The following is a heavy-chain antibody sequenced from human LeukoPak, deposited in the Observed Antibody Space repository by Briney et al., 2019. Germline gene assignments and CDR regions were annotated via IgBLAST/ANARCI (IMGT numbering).Heavy chain of an antibody. CDR1: GFTFSSYG. D-gene: IGHD2-15*01. CDR3: ARRYCSGGSCYDYYYYMDV. J-gene: IGHJ6*03. Sequence: GGSLRLSCAASGFTFSSYGMHWVRQAPGKGLEWVAFIRYDGSNKYYADSVKGRFTISRDNAKNSLYLQMNSLRAEDTAVYYCARRYCSGGSCYDYYYYMDVWGKGTTVTVSS. CDR2: IRYDGSNK. V-gene: IGHV3-30*02.